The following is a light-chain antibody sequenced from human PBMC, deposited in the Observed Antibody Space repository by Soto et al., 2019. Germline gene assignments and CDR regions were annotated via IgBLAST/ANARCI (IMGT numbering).Light chain of an antibody. J-gene: IGKJ5*01. V-gene: IGKV1-9*01. CDR2: GAS. CDR3: QQLHSYPIT. CDR1: QGISTY. Sequence: QLAQSPSALSASVGDRVTITCRASQGISTYLAWYQQKPGKAPKVLISGASTLQSGVPSRFSGIGSGTDFTLTISSLQPEDFATYYCQQLHSYPITFGQGTRLEIK.